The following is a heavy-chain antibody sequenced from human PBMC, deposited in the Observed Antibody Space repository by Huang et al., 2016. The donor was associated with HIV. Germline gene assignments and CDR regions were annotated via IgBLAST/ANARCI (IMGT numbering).Heavy chain of an antibody. D-gene: IGHD2-15*01. J-gene: IGHJ3*02. V-gene: IGHV1-24*01. Sequence: QVQLVESGAELKKPGASVRVSCKVSGYTVSELSLHWVRQAPEKGLEWMGGFDPEEVETIDAQRLKGRVTMTEDTSTDTAYMELSSLRPEDTAVYYCATSTPDVGAGVLRSAFDIWGQGTMVTVSS. CDR3: ATSTPDVGAGVLRSAFDI. CDR2: FDPEEVET. CDR1: GYTVSELS.